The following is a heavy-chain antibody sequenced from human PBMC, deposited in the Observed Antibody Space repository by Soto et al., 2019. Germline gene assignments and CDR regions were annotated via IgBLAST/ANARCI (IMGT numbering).Heavy chain of an antibody. J-gene: IGHJ4*02. CDR2: IYYSGST. CDR3: ASYRYGRFDY. Sequence: SETLSLTCTVSGGSISSYYLSWIRKPPGKGLEWSGYIYYSGSTNYNASLKSPVPISVDTSKNQFSLKLSSVTAPAPAVYYCASYRYGRFDYWGLGTLVTVS. V-gene: IGHV4-59*08. CDR1: GGSISSYY. D-gene: IGHD5-18*01.